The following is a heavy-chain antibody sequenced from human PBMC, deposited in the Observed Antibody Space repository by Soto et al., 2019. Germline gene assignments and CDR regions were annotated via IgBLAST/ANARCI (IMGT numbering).Heavy chain of an antibody. CDR2: ISYDGSNK. V-gene: IGHV3-30-3*01. Sequence: PGGSLRLSCAASGFTFSSYAMHWVRQAPGKGLEWVAVISYDGSNKYYADSVKGRFTISRDNSKNTLYLQMNSLRAEDTAVYYCATEPLEPPGFDYYYYGMDVWGQGTTVTVSS. J-gene: IGHJ6*02. CDR3: ATEPLEPPGFDYYYYGMDV. CDR1: GFTFSSYA. D-gene: IGHD1-1*01.